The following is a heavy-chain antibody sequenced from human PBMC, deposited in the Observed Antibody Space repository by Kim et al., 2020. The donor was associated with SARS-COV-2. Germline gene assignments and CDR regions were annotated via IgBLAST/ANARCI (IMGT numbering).Heavy chain of an antibody. CDR2: DGST. CDR3: ARNRGFDY. Sequence: DGSTYYAEFVKGRFTISRDNAKNTVYLQMNSLRAEDTALYYCARNRGFDYWGQGTLVTVSS. J-gene: IGHJ4*02. V-gene: IGHV3-53*01. D-gene: IGHD3-10*01.